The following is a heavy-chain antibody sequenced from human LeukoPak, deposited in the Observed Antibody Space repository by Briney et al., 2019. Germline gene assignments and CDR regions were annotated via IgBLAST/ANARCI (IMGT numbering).Heavy chain of an antibody. CDR3: TKDSQGFYGGFWYGTYGMDV. D-gene: IGHD6-13*01. Sequence: GSLRLSCAVSGITFSRLPMTWVRQAPGKGLQWVSAITTGGDTTFYADSVKGRFIISRDNSKNTLYLQMNSLTPEDAATYYCTKDSQGFYGGFWYGTYGMDVWGQGTTVTVSS. CDR1: GITFSRLP. V-gene: IGHV3-23*01. J-gene: IGHJ6*02. CDR2: ITTGGDTT.